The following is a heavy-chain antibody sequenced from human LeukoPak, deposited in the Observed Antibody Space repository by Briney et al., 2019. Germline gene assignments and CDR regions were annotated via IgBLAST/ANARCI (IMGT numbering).Heavy chain of an antibody. J-gene: IGHJ4*02. CDR1: GFTFSSYS. CDR3: ARTTRRGYGDTKTFDY. CDR2: ISSSSSYI. Sequence: GGSLRLSCAASGFTFSSYSMNWVRQAPGKGLEWVSSISSSSSYIYYADSVKGRFTISRDNAKNSLYLQMNSLRAEDTAVYYCARTTRRGYGDTKTFDYWGQGTLVTVSS. V-gene: IGHV3-21*01. D-gene: IGHD4-17*01.